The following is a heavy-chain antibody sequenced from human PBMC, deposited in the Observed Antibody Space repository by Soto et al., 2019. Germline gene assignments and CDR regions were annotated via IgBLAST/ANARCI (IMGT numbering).Heavy chain of an antibody. CDR1: GFTFSSYA. CDR3: AKRSSSSTFDY. V-gene: IGHV3-23*01. D-gene: IGHD6-6*01. CDR2: ISGSDDST. Sequence: EVQLLESGGGLVQPGESLRLSCAASGFTFSSYAMSWVRQAPGKGLEWVSVISGSDDSTYYADPVKGRFTISRDNSKNTLYLQMNSLRAEDTAVCYCAKRSSSSTFDYWGQGTLVTVSS. J-gene: IGHJ4*02.